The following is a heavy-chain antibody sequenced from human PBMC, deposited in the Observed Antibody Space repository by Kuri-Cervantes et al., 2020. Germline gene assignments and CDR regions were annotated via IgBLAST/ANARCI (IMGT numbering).Heavy chain of an antibody. J-gene: IGHJ3*02. CDR1: RGSISNTYY. Sequence: ESLKISCIVSRGSISNTYYWGWIRQPPGKGLEWIGSIYYSGSTYYNPSLKSRVTISVDTSKNQFSLKLSSVTAADTAVYYCASGTTLDIWGQGTMVTVSS. D-gene: IGHD2-2*01. V-gene: IGHV4-39*07. CDR3: ASGTTLDI. CDR2: IYYSGST.